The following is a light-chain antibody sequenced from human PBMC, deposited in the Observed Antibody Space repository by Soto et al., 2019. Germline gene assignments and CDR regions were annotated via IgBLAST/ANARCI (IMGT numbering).Light chain of an antibody. CDR2: GES. V-gene: IGKV3-20*01. Sequence: EIVLTQSPGTLSFAPGERATLSCRASQSVSSSYLAWYQQKPGQAPRLLIDGESSRATGIPDRFSGSGYGTDFTLTISRLEPEDFAVYYCQPYGSSPPKGTFDQGTKVEI. CDR3: QPYGSSPPKGT. CDR1: QSVSSSY. J-gene: IGKJ1*01.